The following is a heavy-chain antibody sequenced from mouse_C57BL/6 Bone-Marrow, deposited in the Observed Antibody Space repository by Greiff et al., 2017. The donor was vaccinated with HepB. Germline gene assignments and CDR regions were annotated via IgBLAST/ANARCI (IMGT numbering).Heavy chain of an antibody. J-gene: IGHJ3*01. CDR2: IRSKSNNYAT. CDR1: GFSFNTYA. Sequence: VQLQQSGGGLVQPKGSLKLSCAASGFSFNTYAMNWVRQAPGKGLEWVARIRSKSNNYATYYADSVKDRFTISRDDSESMLYLQMNNLKTEDTAMYYCVRHPLLWQRGFAYWGQGTLVTVSA. D-gene: IGHD2-10*01. V-gene: IGHV10-1*01. CDR3: VRHPLLWQRGFAY.